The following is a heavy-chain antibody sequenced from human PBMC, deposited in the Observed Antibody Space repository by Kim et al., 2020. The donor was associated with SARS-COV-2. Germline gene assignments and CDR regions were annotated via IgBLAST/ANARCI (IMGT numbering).Heavy chain of an antibody. V-gene: IGHV4-39*01. CDR3: ARGGGIAVAGILHWFDP. CDR2: IYYSGST. Sequence: SETLSLTCTVSGGSISSSSYYWGWIRQPPGKGLEWIGSIYYSGSTYYNPSLKSRVTISVDTSKNQFSLKLSSVTAADTAVYYCARGGGIAVAGILHWFDPWGQGTLVTVSS. D-gene: IGHD6-19*01. CDR1: GGSISSSSYY. J-gene: IGHJ5*02.